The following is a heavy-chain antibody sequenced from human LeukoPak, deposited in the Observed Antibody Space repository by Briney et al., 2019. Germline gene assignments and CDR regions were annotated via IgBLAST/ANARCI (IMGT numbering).Heavy chain of an antibody. V-gene: IGHV4-34*01. CDR3: ARSGNVLRFLEWLLFRAFDI. CDR2: INHSGST. CDR1: GGSFSGYY. Sequence: KASETLSLTCAVYGGSFSGYYWSWIRQPPGKGLEWIGEINHSGSTNYNPSLKSRVTISVDTSKNQFSLKLSSVTAADTAVCYCARSGNVLRFLEWLLFRAFDIWGQGTMVTVSS. J-gene: IGHJ3*02. D-gene: IGHD3-3*01.